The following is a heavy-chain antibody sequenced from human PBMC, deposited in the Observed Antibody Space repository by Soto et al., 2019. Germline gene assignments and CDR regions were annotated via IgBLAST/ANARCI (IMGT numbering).Heavy chain of an antibody. V-gene: IGHV4-30-2*01. CDR1: GESVSSGAYA. J-gene: IGHJ3*02. CDR3: ASGGGNXHYGSGFYAHPMDAFKI. CDR2: IYGGGSA. D-gene: IGHD3-22*01. Sequence: SETMSLTCTVSGESVSSGAYAWCWIRQPPGKALEWIAYIYGGGSAHYNPSLKSRVAMPVDRSKNQFSLKLSSVTAADTAVYYCASGGGNXHYGSGFYAHPMDAFKIWGQGTMVTVSS.